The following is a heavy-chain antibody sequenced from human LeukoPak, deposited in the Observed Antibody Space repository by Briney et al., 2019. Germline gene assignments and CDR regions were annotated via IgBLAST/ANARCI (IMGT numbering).Heavy chain of an antibody. CDR2: IYSGGST. J-gene: IGHJ4*02. Sequence: TGGSLRLSCAASGFTFSSNYMSWVRQAPGKGLEWVAVIYSGGSTYYSDSVKGRFTISRDNSKNTLYLQMNSLRAEDTAVYYCARAPAVGANDYWGQGTLVTVSS. D-gene: IGHD1-26*01. CDR1: GFTFSSNY. V-gene: IGHV3-53*01. CDR3: ARAPAVGANDY.